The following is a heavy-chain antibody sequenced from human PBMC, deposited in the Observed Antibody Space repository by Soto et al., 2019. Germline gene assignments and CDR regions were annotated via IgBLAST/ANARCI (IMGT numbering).Heavy chain of an antibody. CDR2: INPLPTSGST. CDR1: GYIFTNYY. V-gene: IGHV1-46*01. CDR3: ARDLAAAAY. J-gene: IGHJ4*02. D-gene: IGHD6-13*01. Sequence: QVQLVQSGAEVTKPGASVKVSCKASGYIFTNYYIHWVRQAPRQGLEWMSIINPLPTSGSTNYAQEFQGRLTVTRDTSTSTVYMELSSLRSDDTAIYYCARDLAAAAYWGQGTLVTVSS.